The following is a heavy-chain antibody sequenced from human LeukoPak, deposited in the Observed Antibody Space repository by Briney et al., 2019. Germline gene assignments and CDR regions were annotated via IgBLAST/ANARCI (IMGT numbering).Heavy chain of an antibody. D-gene: IGHD5-24*01. CDR3: TRPDGYNYY. J-gene: IGHJ4*02. CDR2: IRSKANSYAT. CDR1: GLTFSGSA. V-gene: IGHV3-73*01. Sequence: PTGGSLRLSCAASGLTFSGSAMHWVRQASGKGLEWVGRIRSKANSYATAYAASVKGRFTISRDDSKNTAYLQMNSLKTEDTAVYYCTRPDGYNYYWGQGTLVTVSS.